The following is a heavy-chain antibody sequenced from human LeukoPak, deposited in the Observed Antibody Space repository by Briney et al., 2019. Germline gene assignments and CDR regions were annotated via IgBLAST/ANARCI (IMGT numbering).Heavy chain of an antibody. CDR2: IYTSGST. CDR1: GGSISSGSYY. V-gene: IGHV4-61*02. J-gene: IGHJ3*02. D-gene: IGHD5-12*01. Sequence: SETLSLTCTVSGGSISSGSYYWSWIRQPAGKGLEWIGRIYTSGSTNYNPSLKSRVTISVDTSKNQFSLKLSSVTAADTAVYYCARAVAHDAFDIWGQGTMVTVSS. CDR3: ARAVAHDAFDI.